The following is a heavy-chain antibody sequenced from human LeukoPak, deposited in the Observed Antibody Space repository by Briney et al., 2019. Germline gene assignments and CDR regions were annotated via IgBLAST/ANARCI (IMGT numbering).Heavy chain of an antibody. D-gene: IGHD3-9*01. J-gene: IGHJ4*02. CDR2: LYTDDTT. V-gene: IGHV3-53*01. CDR1: GFTVSDYY. Sequence: GGSLRLSCVASGFTVSDYYMSWVRQAPGKGLEWVSLLYTDDTTIYSDSVEGRFTISRDDSKNTIYLHMTTLRGEDTAVYYCARGGAFYWHPRYWGQGTLVTVSS. CDR3: ARGGAFYWHPRY.